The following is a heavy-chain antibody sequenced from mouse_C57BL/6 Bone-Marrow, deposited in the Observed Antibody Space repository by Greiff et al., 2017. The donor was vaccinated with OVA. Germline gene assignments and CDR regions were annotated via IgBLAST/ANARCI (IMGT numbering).Heavy chain of an antibody. D-gene: IGHD1-1*01. Sequence: SGAELVRPGASVKLSCTASGFNIKDDYMHWVKQRPEQGLEWIGWIDPENGDTEYASKFQGKATITADTSSNTAYLQLSSLTSEDTAVYYCTLYYYGSSYAMDYWGQGTSVTVSS. CDR1: GFNIKDDY. V-gene: IGHV14-4*01. CDR2: IDPENGDT. CDR3: TLYYYGSSYAMDY. J-gene: IGHJ4*01.